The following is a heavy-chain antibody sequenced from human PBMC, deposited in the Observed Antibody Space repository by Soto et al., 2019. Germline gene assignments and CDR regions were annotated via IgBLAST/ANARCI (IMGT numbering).Heavy chain of an antibody. D-gene: IGHD3-22*01. CDR1: GFTVSSNY. J-gene: IGHJ4*02. CDR3: ARGVAYYDSSGYYYRDYYFDY. CDR2: IYSGGST. V-gene: IGHV3-53*01. Sequence: GESLKISCAASGFTVSSNYMSWVRQAPGKGLEWVSVIYSGGSTYYADSVKGRFTISRDNSKNTLYLQMNSLRAEDTAVYYCARGVAYYDSSGYYYRDYYFDYWGQGTLVTVSS.